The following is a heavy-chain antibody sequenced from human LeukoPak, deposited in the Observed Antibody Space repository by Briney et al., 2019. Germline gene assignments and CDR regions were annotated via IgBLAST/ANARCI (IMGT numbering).Heavy chain of an antibody. CDR2: INPSGGST. CDR3: ARVYGTAMAPAGYFDY. Sequence: ASVKVSCKASGYTFTSYYMHWVRQAPGQGLEWMGIINPSGGSTSYAQKFQGRVTMTRDTSTSTVYMELSSLRSEDTAVYYCARVYGTAMAPAGYFDYWGQGILVTVSS. J-gene: IGHJ4*02. CDR1: GYTFTSYY. V-gene: IGHV1-46*01. D-gene: IGHD5-18*01.